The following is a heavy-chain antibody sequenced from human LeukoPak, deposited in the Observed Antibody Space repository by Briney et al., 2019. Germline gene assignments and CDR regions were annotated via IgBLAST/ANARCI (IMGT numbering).Heavy chain of an antibody. J-gene: IGHJ4*02. CDR2: ICGTGYTT. Sequence: GGSLRLSCTASGFTFSSYAMTWVRQAPGKGLEWVSIICGTGYTTYYADSVKGRFTISRDNSENTLYLQMNGLRAEDTAVYYCAKVLGIYGSSAYAWYFDYWGQGTLVTVSS. D-gene: IGHD6-13*01. CDR3: AKVLGIYGSSAYAWYFDY. V-gene: IGHV3-23*01. CDR1: GFTFSSYA.